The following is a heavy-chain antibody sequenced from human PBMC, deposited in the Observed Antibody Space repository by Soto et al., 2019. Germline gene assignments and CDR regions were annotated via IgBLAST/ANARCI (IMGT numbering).Heavy chain of an antibody. Sequence: SLRLSCAASGFTFSSSWMSWVRQAPGKGPEWVATIKQDGSEKYYVDSVKGRFIISRDNAKNALYLQMNSLTAEDTAMYYCARSAFWGQGTLVTVSS. CDR2: IKQDGSEK. CDR3: ARSAF. CDR1: GFTFSSSW. V-gene: IGHV3-7*05. J-gene: IGHJ4*02. D-gene: IGHD6-25*01.